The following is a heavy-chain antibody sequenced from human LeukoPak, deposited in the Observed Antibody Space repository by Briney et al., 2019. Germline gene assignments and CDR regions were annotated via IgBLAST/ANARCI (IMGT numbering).Heavy chain of an antibody. CDR3: ARVETAAGFAFDY. D-gene: IGHD6-13*01. Sequence: PGGSLRLSCAASGFTFSSYAMSWVRQAPGKGLEWVAVISYDGSNKYYADSVKGRFTISRDNSKNTLYLQMNSLRAEDTAVYYCARVETAAGFAFDYWGQGTLVTVSS. CDR1: GFTFSSYA. J-gene: IGHJ4*02. V-gene: IGHV3-30-3*01. CDR2: ISYDGSNK.